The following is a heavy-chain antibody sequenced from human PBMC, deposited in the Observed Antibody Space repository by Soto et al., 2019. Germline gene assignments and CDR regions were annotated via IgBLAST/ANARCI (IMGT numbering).Heavy chain of an antibody. CDR1: GGSISSGGYY. D-gene: IGHD2-2*01. V-gene: IGHV4-31*03. J-gene: IGHJ5*02. CDR2: IYYSGST. Sequence: QVQLQESGPGLVKPSQTLSLTCTVSGGSISSGGYYWSWIRQHPGKGLEWIGYIYYSGSTYYNPSLKSRVTISVDTSKNQFSLKLSSVTAADTAVYYCARRIVVVPAPHGYWFDPWGQGTLVTVSS. CDR3: ARRIVVVPAPHGYWFDP.